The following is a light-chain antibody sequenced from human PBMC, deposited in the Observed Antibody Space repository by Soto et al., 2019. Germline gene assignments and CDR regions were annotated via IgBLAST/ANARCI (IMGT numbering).Light chain of an antibody. CDR1: QSLLQSDGNNY. CDR2: LGS. Sequence: DIVMTQSPPSLPVSPGEPASISCRSSQSLLQSDGNNYLDWYLQKPGQSPQLLLYLGSSRASGVPDRFSGSGYGTDFTLKSSRVEAGDVGVYYCMQALPIPKTFGQGTKVEI. V-gene: IGKV2-28*01. J-gene: IGKJ1*01. CDR3: MQALPIPKT.